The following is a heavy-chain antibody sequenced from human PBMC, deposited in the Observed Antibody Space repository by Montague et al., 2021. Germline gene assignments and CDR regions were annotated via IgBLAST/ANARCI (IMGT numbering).Heavy chain of an antibody. CDR1: GGSFSGYF. D-gene: IGHD4-23*01. V-gene: IGHV4-34*10. J-gene: IGHJ6*03. Sequence: SETLSLTCAVSGGSFSGYFWSWVRQPPGKGLEWIGEINYGGTTSNPSLKGRSTMSLDTSRNQFYRNLSSVTAADTALYYCAKGGPPYGGKNYYFLDVWGKGTTVTVS. CDR2: INYGGTT. CDR3: AKGGPPYGGKNYYFLDV.